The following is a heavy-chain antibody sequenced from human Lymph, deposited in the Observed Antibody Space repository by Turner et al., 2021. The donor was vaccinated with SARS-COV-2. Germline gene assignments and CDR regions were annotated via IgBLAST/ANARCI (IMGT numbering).Heavy chain of an antibody. CDR3: AKDGGGYSST. D-gene: IGHD6-13*01. CDR2: ISYDGSNK. Sequence: QVQLVESGGGVVQPGRSLRLCCAASGFTLSSYAMHWVRQAPGKGLEWVALISYDGSNKDYADSVKVRFTISRDNSKYTLYLQMNSLRAEDTAVYYCAKDGGGYSSTWGQGTLVTVSS. J-gene: IGHJ5*02. V-gene: IGHV3-30*18. CDR1: GFTLSSYA.